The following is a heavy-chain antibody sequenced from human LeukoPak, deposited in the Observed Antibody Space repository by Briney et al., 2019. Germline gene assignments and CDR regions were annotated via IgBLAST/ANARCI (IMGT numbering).Heavy chain of an antibody. J-gene: IGHJ4*02. Sequence: SETLSLTCAVSGYSISSGYYWGWIRQPPGKGLEWIGSIYYSGSTYYNPSLKSRVTISVDTSKNQFSLKLSSVTAADTAVYYCARRYYDILTGYYEIYYFDYWGQGTLVTVSS. CDR3: ARRYYDILTGYYEIYYFDY. CDR1: GYSISSGYY. CDR2: IYYSGST. V-gene: IGHV4-38-2*01. D-gene: IGHD3-9*01.